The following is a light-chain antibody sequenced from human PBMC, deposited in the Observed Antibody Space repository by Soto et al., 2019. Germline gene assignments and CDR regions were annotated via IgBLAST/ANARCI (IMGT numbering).Light chain of an antibody. CDR3: QQYDNLLT. J-gene: IGKJ4*01. CDR2: SAS. CDR1: QDIRTD. V-gene: IGKV1-6*01. Sequence: AIQMTQSPSSLSASVGDRVTITCRASQDIRTDLGWYQQKPGKAPKLLIYSASSLQSGVPSRFTGTASGTDFTLTISSLQPEDIATYYCQQYDNLLTFGGGTKVDIK.